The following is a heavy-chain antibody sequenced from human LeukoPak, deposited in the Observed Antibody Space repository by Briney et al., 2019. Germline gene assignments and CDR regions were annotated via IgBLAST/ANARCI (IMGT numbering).Heavy chain of an antibody. Sequence: SETLSLTCTVSGGSISSYYWSWIRQPPGKGLEWIGYIYYSGSTNYNPSLKSRVTISVDTSKNQFSLKLSSVTAADTAVYYCARPNDYGGNSPDWFFDLWGRGTLVTVSS. CDR3: ARPNDYGGNSPDWFFDL. V-gene: IGHV4-59*01. D-gene: IGHD4-23*01. CDR1: GGSISSYY. CDR2: IYYSGST. J-gene: IGHJ2*01.